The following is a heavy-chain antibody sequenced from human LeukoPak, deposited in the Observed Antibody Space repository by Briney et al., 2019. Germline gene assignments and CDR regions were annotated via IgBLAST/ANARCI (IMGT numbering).Heavy chain of an antibody. D-gene: IGHD2-21*02. J-gene: IGHJ2*01. V-gene: IGHV3-21*01. Sequence: NPGGSLRLSCAASGFTFSSYSMNWVRQAPGKGLEWVSSISSSSSYIYYADSVKGRFTISRDNAKNSLYLQMNSLRAEDTAVYYCARDIYVAYCGGDCYSENWYLDLWGRGTLVTVSS. CDR2: ISSSSSYI. CDR3: ARDIYVAYCGGDCYSENWYLDL. CDR1: GFTFSSYS.